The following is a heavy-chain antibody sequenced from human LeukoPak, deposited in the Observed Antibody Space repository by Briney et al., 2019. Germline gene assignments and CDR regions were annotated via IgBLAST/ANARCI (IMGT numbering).Heavy chain of an antibody. Sequence: GSLRLSCAASGFTFSSYAMSWVRQPPGKGLEWIGEINHSGSTNYNPSLKSRVTISVDTSKNQFSLKLSSVTAADTAVYYCASSYGSGNYWGQGTLVTVSS. D-gene: IGHD3-10*01. CDR1: GFTFSSYA. CDR2: INHSGST. CDR3: ASSYGSGNY. J-gene: IGHJ4*02. V-gene: IGHV4-34*01.